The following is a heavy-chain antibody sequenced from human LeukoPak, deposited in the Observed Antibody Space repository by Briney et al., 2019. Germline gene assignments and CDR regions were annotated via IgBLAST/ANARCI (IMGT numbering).Heavy chain of an antibody. CDR2: IYHSGST. CDR3: ARDLGITGTTDY. V-gene: IGHV4-59*12. D-gene: IGHD1-7*01. J-gene: IGHJ4*02. CDR1: GGSIKSYY. Sequence: SETLSLTCTVSGGSIKSYYWSWIRQPPGKGLEWIGYIYHSGSTYYNPSLKSRVTISVDRSKNQFSLKLSSVTAADTAVYYCARDLGITGTTDYWGQGTLVTVSS.